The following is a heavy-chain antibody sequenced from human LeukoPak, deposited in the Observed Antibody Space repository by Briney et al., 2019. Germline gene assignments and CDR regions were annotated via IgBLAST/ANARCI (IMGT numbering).Heavy chain of an antibody. CDR3: ARSYYYDNYDY. CDR1: GVSISSYY. CDR2: IYYSGST. V-gene: IGHV4-59*01. Sequence: SETLSPTCTVSGVSISSYYWSWIRQPPGKGLEWIGYIYYSGSTNYNPSLKSRVTISVDTSKNQFSLKLSSVTAADTAVYYCARSYYYDNYDYWGQGTLVTVSS. J-gene: IGHJ4*02. D-gene: IGHD3-22*01.